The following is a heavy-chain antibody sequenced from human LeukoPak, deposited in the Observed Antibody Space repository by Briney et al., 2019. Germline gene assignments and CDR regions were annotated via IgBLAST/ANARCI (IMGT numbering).Heavy chain of an antibody. D-gene: IGHD1-1*01. J-gene: IGHJ4*02. Sequence: GGSLRLSCAASGFTFSSYSMNWVRQAPGKGLEWVSYISSSSSTIYYADSVKGRFTISRDNAKNSLYLQMNGLRAEDTAVYYCARDNHRTGTELLDYWGQGTLVAVSS. CDR2: ISSSSSTI. CDR1: GFTFSSYS. V-gene: IGHV3-48*01. CDR3: ARDNHRTGTELLDY.